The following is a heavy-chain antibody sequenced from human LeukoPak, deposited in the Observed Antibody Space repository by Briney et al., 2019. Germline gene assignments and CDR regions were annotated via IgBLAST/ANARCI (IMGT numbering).Heavy chain of an antibody. V-gene: IGHV1-46*02. CDR2: INCGDGIL. J-gene: IGHJ4*02. CDR1: GNTFNFHY. Sequence: ASVKVSCKASGNTFNFHYMHWMRQAPGQGLEWMGIINCGDGILGYAQTFQGRLTLTRDTSTSTVYMELSSLRSEDTAIYYCASEKNYDDKYFDSWGRGTVVTVS. D-gene: IGHD3-3*01. CDR3: ASEKNYDDKYFDS.